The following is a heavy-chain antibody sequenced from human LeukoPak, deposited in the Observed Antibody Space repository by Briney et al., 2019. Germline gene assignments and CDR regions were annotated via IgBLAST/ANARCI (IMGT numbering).Heavy chain of an antibody. CDR2: IKPDGSEK. V-gene: IGHV3-7*05. D-gene: IGHD3-9*01. Sequence: GGSLRLSCADSGITFNINWMSWVRQAPGKGLEWVAHIKPDGSEKYYVDSVKGRFTISRDNAENSLYLQMNSLRAEDTAVYYCARDRDWSFDYWGQGTLVTVSS. CDR3: ARDRDWSFDY. J-gene: IGHJ4*02. CDR1: GITFNINW.